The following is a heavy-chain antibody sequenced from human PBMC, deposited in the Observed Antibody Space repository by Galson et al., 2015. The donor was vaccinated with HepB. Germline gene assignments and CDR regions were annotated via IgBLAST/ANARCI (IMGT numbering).Heavy chain of an antibody. V-gene: IGHV1-69*02. J-gene: IGHJ4*02. Sequence: SVKVSCKASGGTFSSYTISWVRQAPGQGLEWMGRIIPILGLTDYAQNFQAGVTITADISTSTAYMELSSLRSEDTAVYYCARADPSAYPKPLAYWGQGTLVTVSS. CDR2: IIPILGLT. CDR1: GGTFSSYT. CDR3: ARADPSAYPKPLAY. D-gene: IGHD3-22*01.